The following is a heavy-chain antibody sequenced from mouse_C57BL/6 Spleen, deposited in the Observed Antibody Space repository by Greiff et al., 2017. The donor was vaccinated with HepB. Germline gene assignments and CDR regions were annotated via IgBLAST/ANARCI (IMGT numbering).Heavy chain of an antibody. CDR2: INPYNGGT. CDR3: ASPLMVTTALRYFDV. V-gene: IGHV1-19*01. J-gene: IGHJ1*03. Sequence: VQLQQSGPVLVKPGASVKMSCKASGYTFTDYYMNWVKQSHGKSLEWIGVINPYNGGTSYKQKLKGKATLTVDKSSSTAYLELNSLTSEDSAVYYCASPLMVTTALRYFDVWGTGTTVTVSS. D-gene: IGHD2-3*01. CDR1: GYTFTDYY.